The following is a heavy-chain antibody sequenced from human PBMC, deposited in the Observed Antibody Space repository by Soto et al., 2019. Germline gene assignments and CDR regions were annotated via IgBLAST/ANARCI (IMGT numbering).Heavy chain of an antibody. D-gene: IGHD2-2*01. CDR2: ISAYNGNT. CDR1: GYTFTSYG. V-gene: IGHV1-18*01. Sequence: ASVKVSCKASGYTFTSYGISWGRQAPGQGLEWMGWISAYNGNTNYAQKLQGRVTMTTDTSTSTAYMELRSLRSDDTAVYYCASSFTSSQWRYGMDVWGQGTTVTVS. J-gene: IGHJ6*02. CDR3: ASSFTSSQWRYGMDV.